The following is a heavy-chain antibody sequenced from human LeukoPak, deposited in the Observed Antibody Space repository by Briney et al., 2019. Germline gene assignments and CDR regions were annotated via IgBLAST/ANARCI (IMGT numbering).Heavy chain of an antibody. Sequence: GGSLRLSCAASGFTFDDYAMHWVRQAPGKGLEWVSGISWNSGSIGYADSVKGRFTISRDNAKNSLYLQMNSLRAEDTAVYYCAREGYDFWSGYSTYWGQGTLVTVSS. CDR3: AREGYDFWSGYSTY. CDR1: GFTFDDYA. D-gene: IGHD3-3*01. CDR2: ISWNSGSI. J-gene: IGHJ4*02. V-gene: IGHV3-9*01.